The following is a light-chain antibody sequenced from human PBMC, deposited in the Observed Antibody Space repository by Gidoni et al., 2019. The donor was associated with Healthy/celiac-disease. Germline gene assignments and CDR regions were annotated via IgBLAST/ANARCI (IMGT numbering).Light chain of an antibody. Sequence: DIQMTKSPSTLSASVGDRVTITCRASQSISSWLAWYQQKPGKAPKLLIYKASSLESGVPSMFSGSGSGTEFTLTISSLQPDDFATYYCQQYNSYSRTFGQGTKVEIK. CDR1: QSISSW. CDR3: QQYNSYSRT. CDR2: KAS. V-gene: IGKV1-5*03. J-gene: IGKJ1*01.